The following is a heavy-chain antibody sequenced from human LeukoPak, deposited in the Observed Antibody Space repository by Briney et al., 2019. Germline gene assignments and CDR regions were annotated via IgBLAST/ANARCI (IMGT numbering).Heavy chain of an antibody. J-gene: IGHJ4*02. V-gene: IGHV1-69*05. CDR1: GGTFSSYA. CDR2: IIPIFGTA. Sequence: SVKVSCKASGGTFSSYAISWVRQAPGQGLEWMGRIIPIFGTANYAQKFQGRVTITTDESTSTAYMELSSLRSESTAVYYCAGGRDSSSSGGVDYWGQGTLVTVSS. D-gene: IGHD6-6*01. CDR3: AGGRDSSSSGGVDY.